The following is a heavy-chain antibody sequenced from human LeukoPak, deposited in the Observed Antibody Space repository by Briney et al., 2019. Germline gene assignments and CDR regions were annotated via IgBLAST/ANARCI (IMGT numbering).Heavy chain of an antibody. CDR2: INHSGST. CDR1: GGSFSGYY. D-gene: IGHD2-2*01. J-gene: IGHJ3*02. CDR3: ARGPLLVVPAADDAFDI. V-gene: IGHV4-34*01. Sequence: PSETLSLTCAVYGGSFSGYYWSWIRQPPGKGLEWIGEINHSGSTNYNPSLKSRVTISVDTSKNQFSLKLSSVTAADTAVYYCARGPLLVVPAADDAFDIWGQGTMVTVSS.